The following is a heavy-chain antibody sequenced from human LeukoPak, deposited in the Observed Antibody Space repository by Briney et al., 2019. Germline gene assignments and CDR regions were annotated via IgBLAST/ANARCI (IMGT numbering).Heavy chain of an antibody. V-gene: IGHV4-61*02. CDR1: AGSINGGNYY. CDR2: ISPRGST. J-gene: IGHJ4*02. CDR3: ARVSYQEGVDY. D-gene: IGHD2-2*01. Sequence: TLSLTCTVSAGSINGGNYYWPWLRQPAGKGLELIGRISPRGSTHHNPSLTSRVTISVDTSKNQFSLKLKFVPAADTAVYYCARVSYQEGVDYWGQGTLVTVSS.